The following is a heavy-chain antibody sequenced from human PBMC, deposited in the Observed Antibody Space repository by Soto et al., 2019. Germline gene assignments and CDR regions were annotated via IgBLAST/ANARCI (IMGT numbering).Heavy chain of an antibody. Sequence: QVQLVQSGAEVKKPGSSVKVSCKASGGTFSSYTISWVRQAPGQGLEWMGRIIPILGIANYAQKFQGRVTITADKSTSTAYMELSSLRSEDTAVYYCASGQQLDEGGWFDPWGQGTLVTVSS. V-gene: IGHV1-69*02. CDR3: ASGQQLDEGGWFDP. CDR1: GGTFSSYT. J-gene: IGHJ5*02. D-gene: IGHD6-13*01. CDR2: IIPILGIA.